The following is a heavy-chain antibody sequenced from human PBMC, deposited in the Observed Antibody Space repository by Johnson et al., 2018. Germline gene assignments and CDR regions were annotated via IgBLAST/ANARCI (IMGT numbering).Heavy chain of an antibody. D-gene: IGHD3-22*01. CDR2: VNSDGSSP. CDR3: ASLNYYYDSSGYYYVDAFDI. CDR1: GFTFSSYW. Sequence: EVQLVESGGGLVQPGGSLRLSCAASGFTFSSYWMHWVRQAPGKGLVWVSRVNSDGSSPTYADSVKGRFTISRDNAKNTLYLQMNSLRAEDTAVYYCASLNYYYDSSGYYYVDAFDIWGQGTMVTVSS. V-gene: IGHV3-74*02. J-gene: IGHJ3*02.